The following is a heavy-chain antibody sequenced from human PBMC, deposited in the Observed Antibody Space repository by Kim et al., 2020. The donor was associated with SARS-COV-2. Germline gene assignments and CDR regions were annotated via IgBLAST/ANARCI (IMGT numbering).Heavy chain of an antibody. CDR3: ARHLNQYNWELPI. V-gene: IGHV4-39*01. D-gene: IGHD1-1*01. J-gene: IGHJ3*02. CDR2: IYYSGST. CDR1: GGSISSSSYY. Sequence: SETLSLTCTVSGGSISSSSYYWGWIRQPPGKGLEWIGSIYYSGSTYYNPSLKSRVTISVDTSKNQFSLKLSSVTSADTAVYYCARHLNQYNWELPIWGQGTMVTVSS.